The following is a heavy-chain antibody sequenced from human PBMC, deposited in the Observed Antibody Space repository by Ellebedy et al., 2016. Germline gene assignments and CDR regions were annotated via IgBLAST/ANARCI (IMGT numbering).Heavy chain of an antibody. V-gene: IGHV4-61*08. D-gene: IGHD3-3*01. J-gene: IGHJ5*02. CDR2: VYRTGST. CDR3: ARDRSGSYDRGWWFDP. Sequence: SETLSLXCTVSGDSIFNAGAYWSWIRQPPGRALEWIGYVYRTGSTKLNPSLKSRVTMSVDTSKNQFSLNLTSVTAADTAVYYCARDRSGSYDRGWWFDPWGQGTLVIVSS. CDR1: GDSIFNAGAY.